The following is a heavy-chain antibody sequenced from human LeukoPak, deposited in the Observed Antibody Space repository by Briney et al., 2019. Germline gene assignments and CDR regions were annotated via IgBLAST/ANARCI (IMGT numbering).Heavy chain of an antibody. J-gene: IGHJ4*02. CDR1: GGSISSGSYY. CDR3: AGGGWSQFDY. CDR2: IYTSGST. Sequence: SQTLSLTCTVSGGSISSGSYYWSWIRQPAGKGLEWIGRIYTSGSTNYNPSLKSRVTLSVDTSKNQFSLKLSSVTAADTAVYYCAGGGWSQFDYWGQGTLVTVSS. D-gene: IGHD6-19*01. V-gene: IGHV4-61*02.